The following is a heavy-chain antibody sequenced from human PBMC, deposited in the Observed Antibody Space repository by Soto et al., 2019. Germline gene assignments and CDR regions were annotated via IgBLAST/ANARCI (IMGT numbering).Heavy chain of an antibody. V-gene: IGHV4-30-4*08. CDR1: GGSISSGGYY. CDR3: ARGPSGDKVQY. Sequence: PSETLSLTCTVSGGSISSGGYYWSWIRQHPGEGLEWIGHIFDSGTTYTNPSLRSQVAISLDTSKNHFSLTLSSVTAADTAVYYCARGPSGDKVQYWGQGALVTVSS. D-gene: IGHD7-27*01. J-gene: IGHJ4*02. CDR2: IFDSGTT.